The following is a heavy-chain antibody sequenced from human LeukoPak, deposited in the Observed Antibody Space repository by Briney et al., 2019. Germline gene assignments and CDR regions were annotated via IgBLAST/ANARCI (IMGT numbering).Heavy chain of an antibody. CDR3: ARDPYDFWSGYYGY. V-gene: IGHV4-34*01. CDR2: INHSGST. D-gene: IGHD3-3*01. J-gene: IGHJ4*02. Sequence: SETLSLTCAVYGGSFSGYYWSWIRQPPGKGLEWIGEINHSGSTNYNPSLKSRVTISVDTSKNQFSLKLSSVAAADTAVYCCARDPYDFWSGYYGYWGQGTLVTVSS. CDR1: GGSFSGYY.